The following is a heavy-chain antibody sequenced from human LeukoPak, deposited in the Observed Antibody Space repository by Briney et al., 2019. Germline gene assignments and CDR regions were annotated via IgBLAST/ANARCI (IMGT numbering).Heavy chain of an antibody. V-gene: IGHV1-8*02. Sequence: VASVKVSCKASGGTFSSYDINWVRQATGQGLEWMGWMNPNSGNTGYAQKFQGRVTMTRNTSISTAYMELSRLRSGDTAVYYCATVPGPDSSGHNWFDPWGQGTLVTVSS. J-gene: IGHJ5*02. CDR3: ATVPGPDSSGHNWFDP. CDR1: GGTFSSYD. D-gene: IGHD6-19*01. CDR2: MNPNSGNT.